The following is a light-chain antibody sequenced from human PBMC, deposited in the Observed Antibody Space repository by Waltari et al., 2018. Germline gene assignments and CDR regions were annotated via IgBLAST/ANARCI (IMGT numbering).Light chain of an antibody. J-gene: IGLJ3*02. V-gene: IGLV2-14*03. CDR1: ASDVAFYNY. Sequence: QSALTQPASVSGSPGQSITISCTGTASDVAFYNYVSWYQQHPGKAPKFIIYDVSERASGVSDRVSGSKSGNSAFLTISGLQAEDEADYYCNSYTGSSSWVFGGGTKLTV. CDR3: NSYTGSSSWV. CDR2: DVS.